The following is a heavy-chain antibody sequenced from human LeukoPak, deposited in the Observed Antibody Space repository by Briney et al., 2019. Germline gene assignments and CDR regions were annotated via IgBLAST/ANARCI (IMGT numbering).Heavy chain of an antibody. CDR1: GFTFSSYS. CDR3: ANIIGGYQNYYYYGMDV. D-gene: IGHD2-15*01. Sequence: GGSLRLSCAASGFTFSSYSMHWVRQAPGKGLECVSAISVSGGSTYYADSVKGRFTISRDNSKNTLYLQMNSLRAEDTAVYYCANIIGGYQNYYYYGMDVWAKGPRSPSP. CDR2: ISVSGGST. V-gene: IGHV3-23*01. J-gene: IGHJ6*02.